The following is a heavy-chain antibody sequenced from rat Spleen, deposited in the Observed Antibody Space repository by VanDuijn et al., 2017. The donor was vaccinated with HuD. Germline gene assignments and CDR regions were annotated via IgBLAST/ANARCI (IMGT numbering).Heavy chain of an antibody. J-gene: IGHJ3*01. CDR1: GFTFNNYW. CDR3: TRYNNYWFAY. Sequence: EVQLVESGGGLVQPGRSLKLSCVASGFTFNNYWMTWIRQAPGKGLEWVASITNTGGSTYYPDSLKGQFTISRDNAKTTLYLQMNSLRSEDTATYYCTRYNNYWFAYWGQGTLVTVSS. D-gene: IGHD1-10*01. CDR2: ITNTGGST. V-gene: IGHV5-31*01.